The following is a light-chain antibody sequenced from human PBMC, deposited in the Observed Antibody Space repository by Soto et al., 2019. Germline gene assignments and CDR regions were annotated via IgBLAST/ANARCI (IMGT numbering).Light chain of an antibody. CDR3: QQYNNWPRT. CDR2: GAS. V-gene: IGKV3-15*01. J-gene: IGKJ1*01. CDR1: QSVSSN. Sequence: EIVMTQSPATLYVYPGERATLSCRASQSVSSNLAGYQQKPGQAPRLLIYGASTRATGIPARFSGSGSGTEFTLTISSLQSEDFAVYYCQQYNNWPRTFGQGINVDIK.